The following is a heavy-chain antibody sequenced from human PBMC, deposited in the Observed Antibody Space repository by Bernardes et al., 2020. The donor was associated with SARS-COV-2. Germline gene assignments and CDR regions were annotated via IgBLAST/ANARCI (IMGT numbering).Heavy chain of an antibody. CDR2: IYYSGST. D-gene: IGHD3-22*01. CDR3: ARGSVTMIVVVPVPWFDP. CDR1: GGSISSGGYY. V-gene: IGHV4-31*03. J-gene: IGHJ5*02. Sequence: SETLSLTCTVSGGSISSGGYYWSWIRQHPGKGLEWIGYIYYSGSTYYNPSLKSRVTISVDTSKNQFSLKLSSVTAADTAVYYCARGSVTMIVVVPVPWFDPWGQGTLVTVSS.